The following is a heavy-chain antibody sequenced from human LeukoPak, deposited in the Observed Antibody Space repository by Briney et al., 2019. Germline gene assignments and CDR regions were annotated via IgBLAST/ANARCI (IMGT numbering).Heavy chain of an antibody. V-gene: IGHV3-23*01. CDR3: AKDRAWLQFWS. J-gene: IGHJ4*02. Sequence: GGSLRLSCAASGFTFSSYGMKWVRQTPGKGLEWVSGISPSGDITFYADSVKGRFTISRDNSKNTVYLQVNSLRAEDTAVFYCAKDRAWLQFWSWGQGTLVTVSS. D-gene: IGHD5-18*01. CDR1: GFTFSSYG. CDR2: ISPSGDIT.